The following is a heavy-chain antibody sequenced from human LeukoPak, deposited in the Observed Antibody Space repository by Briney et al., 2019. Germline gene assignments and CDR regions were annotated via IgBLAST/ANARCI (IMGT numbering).Heavy chain of an antibody. J-gene: IGHJ4*02. Sequence: GGPLRLSCAASGFTFSSYEMNWVRQAPGKGLEWVSYISSSGSTIYYADSVKGRFTISRDNAKNSLYLQMNSLRAEDTAVYYCARNFHPRVVVVAATDDYWGQGTLVTVSS. CDR3: ARNFHPRVVVVAATDDY. V-gene: IGHV3-48*03. CDR1: GFTFSSYE. CDR2: ISSSGSTI. D-gene: IGHD2-15*01.